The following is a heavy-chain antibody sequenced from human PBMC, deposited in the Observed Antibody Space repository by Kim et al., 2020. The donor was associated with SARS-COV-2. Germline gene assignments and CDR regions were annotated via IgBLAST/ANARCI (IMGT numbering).Heavy chain of an antibody. J-gene: IGHJ6*02. D-gene: IGHD3-3*01. CDR2: INTNTGNP. V-gene: IGHV7-4-1*02. CDR3: ARDPGVSTIFGVVIRTPNYYGMDV. Sequence: ASVKVSCKASGYTFTSYAMNWVRQAPGQGLEWMGWINTNTGNPTYAQGFTGRFVFSLDTSVSTAYLQISSLKAEDTAVYYCARDPGVSTIFGVVIRTPNYYGMDVWGQGTTVTVSS. CDR1: GYTFTSYA.